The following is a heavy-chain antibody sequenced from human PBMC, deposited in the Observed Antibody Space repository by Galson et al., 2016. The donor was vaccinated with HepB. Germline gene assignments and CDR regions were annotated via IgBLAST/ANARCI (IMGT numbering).Heavy chain of an antibody. CDR1: GYNFIDYY. CDR2: INPNSGGT. Sequence: QSGAEVKKPGESLKISCKASGYNFIDYYIHWVRQAPGQGLEWMGWINPNSGGTISAQKFQGWVTLTRVTSINTAYMQLSSLKSDDTAVYYCARGLYSYYYAMDVCGQGTTVTVSS. J-gene: IGHJ6*02. V-gene: IGHV1-2*04. CDR3: ARGLYSYYYAMDV. D-gene: IGHD3-16*01.